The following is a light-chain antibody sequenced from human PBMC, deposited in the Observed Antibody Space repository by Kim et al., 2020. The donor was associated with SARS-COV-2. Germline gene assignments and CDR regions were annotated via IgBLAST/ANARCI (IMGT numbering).Light chain of an antibody. CDR2: DDT. CDR1: NIGSKN. J-gene: IGLJ2*01. CDR3: QVWDTSSDHRVV. V-gene: IGLV3-21*04. Sequence: SYELTQPPSVSVAPGKTARITCGGNNIGSKNVHWYQQKPGQAPVLVISDDTDRPSGIPERFSGSNSGNTATLTIIRVEAGDEADYYCQVWDTSSDHRVVFGGGTQLTVL.